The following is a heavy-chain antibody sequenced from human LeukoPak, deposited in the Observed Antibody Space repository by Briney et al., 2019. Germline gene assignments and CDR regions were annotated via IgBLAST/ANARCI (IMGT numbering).Heavy chain of an antibody. J-gene: IGHJ4*02. CDR1: GGSLSDYS. D-gene: IGHD1-26*01. CDR2: ITQSVNT. CDR3: ARQGGSYYAIDD. Sequence: SETLSLTCAVYGGSLSDYSWSWIRQPPGKGLEFIGEITQSVNTNYNPSLKSRVTISVDMSKNQVSLRLSSVTAADTAVYYCARQGGSYYAIDDWGQGTLVTVSS. V-gene: IGHV4-34*01.